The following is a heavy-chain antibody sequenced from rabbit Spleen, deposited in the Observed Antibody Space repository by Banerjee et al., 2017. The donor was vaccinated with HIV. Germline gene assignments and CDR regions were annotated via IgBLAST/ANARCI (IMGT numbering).Heavy chain of an antibody. J-gene: IGHJ4*01. CDR3: ARSPDDLGDYVDL. V-gene: IGHV1S45*01. CDR2: IRAGGYGSI. Sequence: QEQLVESGGGLVKTVGSLTLSCTASGFSFSRNTWLYWVRQAPGKGLEWNAYIRAGGYGSIYYANWAKGRFTVSKTSSTTVTLQLTSLTAADTATYFCARSPDDLGDYVDLWGPGTLVTVS. CDR1: GFSFSRNTW. D-gene: IGHD2-1*01.